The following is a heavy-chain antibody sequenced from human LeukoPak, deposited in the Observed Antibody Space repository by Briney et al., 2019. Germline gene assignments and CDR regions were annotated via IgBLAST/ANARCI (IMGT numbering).Heavy chain of an antibody. J-gene: IGHJ4*02. CDR1: GGSISDTTYF. D-gene: IGHD3-9*01. CDR2: VGSSGTT. Sequence: SETLSLTCTVSGGSISDTTYFWGWIRQAPGKGLESIGTVGSSGTTYYHPSLMSRVTMSADTSKNQVSLNLGSVNAADSAVYYCARHVYSTGYYSRHGLDYWGQGTLVTVSS. CDR3: ARHVYSTGYYSRHGLDY. V-gene: IGHV4-39*01.